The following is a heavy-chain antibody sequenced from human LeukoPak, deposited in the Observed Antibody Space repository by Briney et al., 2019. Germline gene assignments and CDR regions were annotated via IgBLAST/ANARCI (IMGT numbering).Heavy chain of an antibody. CDR1: GYSISSGYY. J-gene: IGHJ3*02. V-gene: IGHV4-38-2*02. Sequence: SETLSLTCTVPGYSISSGYYWGWIRQPPGKGLEWIGSIYHSGSTYYNPSLKSRVTISVDTSKNQFSLKLSSVTAADTAVYYCAREVVDYDFWSGYYMGAFDIWGQGTMVTVSS. CDR2: IYHSGST. D-gene: IGHD3-3*01. CDR3: AREVVDYDFWSGYYMGAFDI.